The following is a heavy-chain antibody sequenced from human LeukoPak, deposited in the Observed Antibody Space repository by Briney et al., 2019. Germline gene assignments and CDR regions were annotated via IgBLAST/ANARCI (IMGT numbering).Heavy chain of an antibody. D-gene: IGHD3-9*01. CDR1: GLTFGSYS. CDR2: ISSSSSYI. J-gene: IGHJ4*02. V-gene: IGHV3-21*01. CDR3: ARGEMGYDILTGYYQRYFDY. Sequence: GGSLRLSCAASGLTFGSYSMNWVRQAPGKGLEWVSSISSSSSYIYYADSVKGRFTISRDNAKNSLYLQMNSLRAEDTAVYYCARGEMGYDILTGYYQRYFDYWGQGTLVTVSS.